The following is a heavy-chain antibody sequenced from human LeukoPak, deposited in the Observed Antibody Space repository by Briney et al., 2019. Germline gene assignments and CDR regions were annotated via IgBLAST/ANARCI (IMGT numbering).Heavy chain of an antibody. CDR1: GFTFINAW. D-gene: IGHD3-10*01. J-gene: IGHJ6*03. Sequence: GGSLRLSCAASGFTFINAWMAWVRQAPGKGLEWVSAISRTGGSIYYTDSVKGRFTISRDNAKNTLYLQMNSLRAEDTAVYYCARSRITMVRGVIPKFYHYMDVWGKGTTVTVSS. CDR2: ISRTGGSI. V-gene: IGHV3-21*01. CDR3: ARSRITMVRGVIPKFYHYMDV.